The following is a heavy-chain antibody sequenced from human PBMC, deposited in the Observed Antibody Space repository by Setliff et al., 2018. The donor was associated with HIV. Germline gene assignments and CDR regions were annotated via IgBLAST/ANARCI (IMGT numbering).Heavy chain of an antibody. CDR3: ARDYCSSTTCEDYFDY. CDR2: ITSYNGNT. D-gene: IGHD2-2*01. J-gene: IGHJ4*02. CDR1: GYTFSNYG. Sequence: GASVKVSCKASGYTFSNYGITWVRQAPGQGLEWMGWITSYNGNTNYAKKFKGRVTMTTDTSTSTAYMELRSLRSDDTAVYYCARDYCSSTTCEDYFDYWGQGTLVTVSS. V-gene: IGHV1-18*01.